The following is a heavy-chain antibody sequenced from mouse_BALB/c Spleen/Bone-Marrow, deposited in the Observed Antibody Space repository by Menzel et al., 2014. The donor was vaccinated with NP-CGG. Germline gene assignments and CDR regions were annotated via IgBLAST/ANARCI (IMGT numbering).Heavy chain of an antibody. CDR3: ARCGYYDWLAY. D-gene: IGHD2-3*01. CDR2: INPDSRTI. CDR1: GFELSRYW. J-gene: IGHJ3*01. Sequence: EVKLMESGGGLVQPGGSLKLSCAASGFELSRYWMSWVRQAPGKGLEWIGEINPDSRTINYTPSLKERFIISRDNAKNTLYLQVSKVRSEDTALYFCARCGYYDWLAYWGQGTLVTVSA. V-gene: IGHV4-1*02.